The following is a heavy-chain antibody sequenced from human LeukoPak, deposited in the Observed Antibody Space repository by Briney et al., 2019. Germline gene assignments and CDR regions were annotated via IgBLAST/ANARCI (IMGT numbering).Heavy chain of an antibody. CDR2: IYYSGST. CDR3: ATLGAAGASDY. CDR1: GGSISSYY. D-gene: IGHD3-10*01. V-gene: IGHV4-59*12. Sequence: SETLSLTCTVSGGSISSYYWSWIRQPPGKGLEWIGYIYYSGSTNYNPSLKSRVPISVDTSKTQFSLKLSSVTAADTAVYYCATLGAAGASDYWGRGTLVTVSS. J-gene: IGHJ4*02.